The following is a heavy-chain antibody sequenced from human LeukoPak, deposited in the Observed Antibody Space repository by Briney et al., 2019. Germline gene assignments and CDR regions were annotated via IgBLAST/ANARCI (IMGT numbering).Heavy chain of an antibody. Sequence: PGGSLRLSCAASGFTFSSYGMHWVRQAPGKGLEWVSAISGSGGSTYYADSVKGRFTISRDNSKNTLYLQMNSLRAEDTAVYYCAKDAIFGVVIGGGTYYFDYWGQGTLVTVSS. CDR1: GFTFSSYG. D-gene: IGHD3-3*01. CDR3: AKDAIFGVVIGGGTYYFDY. V-gene: IGHV3-23*01. CDR2: ISGSGGST. J-gene: IGHJ4*02.